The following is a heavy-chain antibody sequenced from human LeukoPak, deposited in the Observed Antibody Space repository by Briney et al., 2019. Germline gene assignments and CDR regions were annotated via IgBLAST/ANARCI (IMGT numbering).Heavy chain of an antibody. CDR3: ARDSVQQLVLRYLAPGIDY. CDR2: ISAYNGNT. CDR1: GYTFSSYG. D-gene: IGHD6-13*01. Sequence: ASVKVSCKASGYTFSSYGISWVRQAPGQGLEWMGWISAYNGNTNYAQKLQGRVTMTTDTSTSTAYMELRSLRSDDTAVYYCARDSVQQLVLRYLAPGIDYWGQGTLVTVSS. J-gene: IGHJ4*02. V-gene: IGHV1-18*01.